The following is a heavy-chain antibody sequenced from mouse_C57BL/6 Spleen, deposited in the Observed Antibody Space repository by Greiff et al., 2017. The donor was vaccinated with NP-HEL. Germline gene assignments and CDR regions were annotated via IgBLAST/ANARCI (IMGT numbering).Heavy chain of an antibody. J-gene: IGHJ2*01. CDR1: GFSLSTSGMG. CDR2: IYWDDDK. Sequence: QVTLKESGPGILQSSQTLSLTCSFSGFSLSTSGMGVSWIRQPSGKGLEWLAHIYWDDDKRYNPSLKSRLTISKDTSRNQVFLKITSVDTADTATYYCARGRSMVYFDYWGQGTTLTVSS. D-gene: IGHD2-1*01. V-gene: IGHV8-12*01. CDR3: ARGRSMVYFDY.